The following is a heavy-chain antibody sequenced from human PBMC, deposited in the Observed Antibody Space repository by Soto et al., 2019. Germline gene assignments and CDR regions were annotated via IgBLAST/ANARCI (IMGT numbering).Heavy chain of an antibody. CDR3: ARDPRYCSSTSCYPDGMDV. CDR1: GFTFSSYS. D-gene: IGHD2-2*01. J-gene: IGHJ6*02. CDR2: ISSSSSYI. Sequence: PGGSLRLSCAASGFTFSSYSMNWVRQAPGKGLEWVSSISSSSSYIYYADSVKGRFTISRDNAKNSLYLQMNSLRAEDTAVYYCARDPRYCSSTSCYPDGMDVWGQGTTVTVSS. V-gene: IGHV3-21*01.